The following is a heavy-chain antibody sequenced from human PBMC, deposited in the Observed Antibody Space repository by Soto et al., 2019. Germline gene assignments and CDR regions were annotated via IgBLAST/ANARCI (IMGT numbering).Heavy chain of an antibody. Sequence: QVQLVQSGAEVKKPGSSVKVSCKASGGTFSSYAISWVRQAPGQGLEWMGGIIPIFGTANYAQKFQGRVTITADESTSTAYMELSSLRSEDTAVYYCARTTMVRGVIKYGMDVWGQGTTVTVSS. CDR2: IIPIFGTA. CDR3: ARTTMVRGVIKYGMDV. J-gene: IGHJ6*02. V-gene: IGHV1-69*12. CDR1: GGTFSSYA. D-gene: IGHD3-10*01.